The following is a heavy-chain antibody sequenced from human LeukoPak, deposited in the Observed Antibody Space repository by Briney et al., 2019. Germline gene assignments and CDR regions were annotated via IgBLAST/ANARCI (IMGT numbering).Heavy chain of an antibody. CDR2: ISWNSGSI. CDR3: AKGSSGWYGAAFDI. D-gene: IGHD6-19*01. CDR1: GFTFDDYA. J-gene: IGHJ3*02. V-gene: IGHV3-9*03. Sequence: GGSLRLSCAASGFTFDDYAMHWVRQAPGKGLEWVSGISWNSGSIGYADSVKGRFTISRDNAKNSLYLQMNSLRAEDMALHYCAKGSSGWYGAAFDIWGQGTMVTVSS.